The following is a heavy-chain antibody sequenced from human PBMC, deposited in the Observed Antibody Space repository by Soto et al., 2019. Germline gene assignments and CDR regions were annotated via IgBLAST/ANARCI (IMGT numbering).Heavy chain of an antibody. D-gene: IGHD1-1*01. CDR2: ISGSGRTT. Sequence: EVQLLESGGALVQPGGSLRLSCAASGFTFSSYAMTWVRQAPQKGLEWVSGISGSGRTTYYADSVKGRFTISRDNSKNTLYLQMNSLRVDDTAIYFCATQDFRGTTGTTWGQGTLVAVSS. V-gene: IGHV3-23*01. J-gene: IGHJ4*02. CDR1: GFTFSSYA. CDR3: ATQDFRGTTGTT.